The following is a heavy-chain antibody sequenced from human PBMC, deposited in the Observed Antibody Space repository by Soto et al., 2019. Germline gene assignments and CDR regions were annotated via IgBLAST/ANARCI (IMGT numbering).Heavy chain of an antibody. D-gene: IGHD3-10*01. CDR3: ARDQMWGSETVVRGVMDLDY. V-gene: IGHV1-18*01. CDR2: ISAYNGNT. CDR1: GYTFTSYG. J-gene: IGHJ4*02. Sequence: QVQLVQSGAEVKKPGASVKVSCKASGYTFTSYGISWVRQAPGQGLEWMGWISAYNGNTNYAQKLQGRVTMTTDTSTSTAYMELRSLRSDDTAVYYCARDQMWGSETVVRGVMDLDYWGQGTLVTVSS.